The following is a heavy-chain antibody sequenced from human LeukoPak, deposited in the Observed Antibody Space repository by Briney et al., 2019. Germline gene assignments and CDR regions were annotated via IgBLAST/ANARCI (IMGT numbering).Heavy chain of an antibody. J-gene: IGHJ4*02. V-gene: IGHV3-13*01. CDR1: GFTFSSYD. CDR2: IGTAGDT. CDR3: ARASGDSSGYYGLDY. Sequence: GGSLRLSCAASGFTFSSYDMHWVRQATGKGLEWVSAIGTAGDTYYPGSVKGRFTISRENAENSLYLQMNSLRAGDTAVYYCARASGDSSGYYGLDYWGQGTLVTVSS. D-gene: IGHD3-22*01.